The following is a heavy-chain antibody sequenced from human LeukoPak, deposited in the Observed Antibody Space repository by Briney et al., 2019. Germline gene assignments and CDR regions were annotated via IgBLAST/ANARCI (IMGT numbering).Heavy chain of an antibody. CDR1: GFTFSSYS. Sequence: GGSLRLSCAVSGFTFSSYSIYWVREAPGKGLEGVAVVSYDGNDKSYADSVKGRFTLSRDNSRNTVYLQMNSLKPEDTAVYYCARPARAHCGGDCFAPADYWGQGTLVTVSS. V-gene: IGHV3-30*04. D-gene: IGHD2-21*02. CDR2: VSYDGNDK. CDR3: ARPARAHCGGDCFAPADY. J-gene: IGHJ4*02.